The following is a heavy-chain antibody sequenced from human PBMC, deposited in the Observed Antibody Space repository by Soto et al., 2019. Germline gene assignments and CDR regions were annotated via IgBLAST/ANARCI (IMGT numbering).Heavy chain of an antibody. CDR2: IIPILGIA. V-gene: IGHV1-69*02. CDR1: GGTFSSYT. D-gene: IGHD3-10*01. CDR3: ARYYYGSGPGGMDV. Sequence: QVQLVQSGAEVKKPGSSVKVSCKASGGTFSSYTISWVRQAPGQGLEWMGRIIPILGIANYAQKFQGRVTITADKSTSTAYMELSSLRSEDTAVYYCARYYYGSGPGGMDVWGQGATVTVSS. J-gene: IGHJ6*02.